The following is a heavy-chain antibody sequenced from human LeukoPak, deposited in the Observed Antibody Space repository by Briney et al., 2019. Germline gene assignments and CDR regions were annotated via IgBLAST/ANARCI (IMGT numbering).Heavy chain of an antibody. CDR3: AKGACTSTSCYADDY. Sequence: PGGSLRLSCAASGFTFTTYRMEWVRQAPGKGLEWVSSISSSSSYTYYADSVKGRFTISRDNAKNSLYLQMNSLRAEDTAVYYCAKGACTSTSCYADDYWGQGTLVTVSS. J-gene: IGHJ4*02. CDR2: ISSSSSYT. D-gene: IGHD2-2*01. V-gene: IGHV3-21*04. CDR1: GFTFTTYR.